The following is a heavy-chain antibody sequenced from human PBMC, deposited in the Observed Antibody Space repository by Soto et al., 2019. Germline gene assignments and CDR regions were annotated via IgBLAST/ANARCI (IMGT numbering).Heavy chain of an antibody. V-gene: IGHV1-69*01. CDR1: GGTFSSYT. Sequence: QLQLVQSGAEVRDPGSSVKVSCKASGGTFSSYTVIWVRQAPGQGLEWMGGITPTLNIAKYAEKLQGRVKITADESTSTVDMHLSSLRSEDTAVYFCARGYYSGSNPSSFDYWGQGNLVAVPS. D-gene: IGHD1-26*01. J-gene: IGHJ4*02. CDR3: ARGYYSGSNPSSFDY. CDR2: ITPTLNIA.